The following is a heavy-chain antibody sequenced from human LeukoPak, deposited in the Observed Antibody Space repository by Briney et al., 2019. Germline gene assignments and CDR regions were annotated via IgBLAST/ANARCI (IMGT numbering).Heavy chain of an antibody. CDR2: MNPNSGGT. V-gene: IGHV1-2*02. CDR1: GYTFTSYD. Sequence: GASVKVSCKASGYTFTSYDINWVRQATGQGLEWMGWMNPNSGGTNYAQKFQGRVTMTRDTSISTAYVELSRLRSDDTAVYYCASPDPIYSGSYPFAFDYWGQGTLVTVSS. D-gene: IGHD1-26*01. J-gene: IGHJ4*02. CDR3: ASPDPIYSGSYPFAFDY.